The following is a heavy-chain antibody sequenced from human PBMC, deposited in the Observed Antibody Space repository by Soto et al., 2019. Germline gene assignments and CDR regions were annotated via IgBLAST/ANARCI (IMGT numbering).Heavy chain of an antibody. CDR3: ARLSSYYFWSGYNKNIDF. V-gene: IGHV1-2*02. D-gene: IGHD3-3*01. CDR1: GYTFTGNS. Sequence: GASVKVSCKASGYTFTGNSLHWVRQAPGQGLEWMGWINPNNGRTNYAQKFRGRVTMTGDESTSTAYMELSSLRSDDTAVYYCARLSSYYFWSGYNKNIDFWGQGTLVTVSS. CDR2: INPNNGRT. J-gene: IGHJ4*02.